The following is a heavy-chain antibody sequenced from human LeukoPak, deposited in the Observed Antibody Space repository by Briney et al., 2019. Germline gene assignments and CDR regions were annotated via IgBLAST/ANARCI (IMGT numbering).Heavy chain of an antibody. J-gene: IGHJ4*02. CDR2: ISGSGGST. CDR3: ARSGVPKKYYFDY. V-gene: IGHV3-23*01. D-gene: IGHD3-10*01. Sequence: GGSLSLSGAAPGFTFSSYAMSGVRQAPGKGLEWVSAISGSGGSTYYADSVKGRFTISRDNSKNTLYLQMNSLRAEDTAVYYCARSGVPKKYYFDYWGQGTLVTVSS. CDR1: GFTFSSYA.